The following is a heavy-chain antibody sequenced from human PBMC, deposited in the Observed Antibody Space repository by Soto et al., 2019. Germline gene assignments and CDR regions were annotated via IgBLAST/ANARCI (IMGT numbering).Heavy chain of an antibody. CDR2: FDPEDGET. D-gene: IGHD3-10*01. J-gene: IGHJ5*02. CDR3: APYGSGSYLSPGWFDP. V-gene: IGHV1-24*01. CDR1: GYTLTELS. Sequence: ASVKVSCKVSGYTLTELSMHWVRQAPGKGLEWMGGFDPEDGETIYAQKFQGRVTMTEDTSTDTAYMELSSLRSEDTAVYYCAPYGSGSYLSPGWFDPWGQGTLVTVSS.